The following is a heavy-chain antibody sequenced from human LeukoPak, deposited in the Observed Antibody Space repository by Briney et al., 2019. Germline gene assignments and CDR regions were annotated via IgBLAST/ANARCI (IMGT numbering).Heavy chain of an antibody. CDR1: GFTFSSYA. CDR2: ISGSGGST. J-gene: IGHJ4*02. V-gene: IGHV3-23*01. D-gene: IGHD5-18*01. Sequence: GGSLRLSCAASGFTFSSYAMSWVRQAPGKGPEWVSAISGSGGSTYYADSVKGRFTISRDNSKNTLYLQMNSLRAEDTAVYYCAKDLGSYGYILDYWGQGTLVTVSS. CDR3: AKDLGSYGYILDY.